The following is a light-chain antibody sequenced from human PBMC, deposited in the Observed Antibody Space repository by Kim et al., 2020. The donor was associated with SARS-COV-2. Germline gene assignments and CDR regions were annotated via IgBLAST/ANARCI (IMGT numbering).Light chain of an antibody. Sequence: VSPGERATLSCRGSQSVGSDLAWYQQKPGQAPRLIIYGASTRATGIPARFSGSGSGTGFTLTISSLQSEDFAIYHCQQYNLRRITFGQGTRLEIK. J-gene: IGKJ5*01. CDR3: QQYNLRRIT. V-gene: IGKV3-15*01. CDR1: QSVGSD. CDR2: GAS.